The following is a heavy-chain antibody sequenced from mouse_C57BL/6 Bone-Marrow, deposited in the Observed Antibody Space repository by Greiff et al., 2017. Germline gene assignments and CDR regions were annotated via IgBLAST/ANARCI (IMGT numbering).Heavy chain of an antibody. CDR1: GFTFSDYY. D-gene: IGHD2-13*01. J-gene: IGHJ3*01. CDR3: AREGLLWWAWFAY. V-gene: IGHV5-12*01. Sequence: VESGGGLVQPGGSLKLSCAASGFTFSDYYMYWVRQTPEKRLEWVAYISNGGGSTYYPDTVKGRFTISRDNAKNTLYLQMRRLKSEDTAMYYCAREGLLWWAWFAYWGQGTLVTVAA. CDR2: ISNGGGST.